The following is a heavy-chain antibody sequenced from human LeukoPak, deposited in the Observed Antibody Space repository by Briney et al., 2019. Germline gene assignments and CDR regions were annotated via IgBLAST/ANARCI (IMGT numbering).Heavy chain of an antibody. CDR2: MNPNSCNT. Sequence: AAVKVSCKASGYTFTSYDNNLVRQAPGQGLEWMGLMNPNSCNTGYSQKFQGRVTMTSSTTISKDSLALNTRSFEDKAVCYCARGPIFGSGSYFYQWGQGTLVTVSS. CDR1: GYTFTSYD. CDR3: ARGPIFGSGSYFYQ. V-gene: IGHV1-8*01. D-gene: IGHD3-10*01. J-gene: IGHJ4*02.